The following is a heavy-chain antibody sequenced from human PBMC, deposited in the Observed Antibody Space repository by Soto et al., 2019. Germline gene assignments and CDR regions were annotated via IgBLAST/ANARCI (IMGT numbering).Heavy chain of an antibody. CDR3: ARVGAEAGASIYYYYYGMDV. Sequence: SETLSLTCTVSGGSISNYYWTWIRLPPGQGLEWIGHIYYSGSTKYNPSLKSRGTISVDTSKNQFSLKLSSVTAADTAVYYCARVGAEAGASIYYYYYGMDVWGQGTTVT. CDR1: GGSISNYY. CDR2: IYYSGST. J-gene: IGHJ6*02. D-gene: IGHD6-19*01. V-gene: IGHV4-59*01.